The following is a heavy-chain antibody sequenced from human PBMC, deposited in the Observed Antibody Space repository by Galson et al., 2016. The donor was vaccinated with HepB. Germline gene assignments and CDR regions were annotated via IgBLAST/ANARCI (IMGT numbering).Heavy chain of an antibody. Sequence: SVKVSCKASGGTFSSYSISWMRQAPGQGLEWMGGIIPMFGTADYAQTFQGRLIISADESTTTAFMEMSGLTSEDTALYFCARGWVGRTDAFDLWGQGTMVTVSS. CDR1: GGTFSSYS. CDR2: IIPMFGTA. J-gene: IGHJ3*01. D-gene: IGHD2-15*01. V-gene: IGHV1-69*13. CDR3: ARGWVGRTDAFDL.